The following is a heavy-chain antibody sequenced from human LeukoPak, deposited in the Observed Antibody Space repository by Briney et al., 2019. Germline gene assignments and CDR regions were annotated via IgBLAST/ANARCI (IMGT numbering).Heavy chain of an antibody. D-gene: IGHD3-22*01. CDR2: IYYSGST. V-gene: IGHV4-39*01. CDR1: GGSISSSSYY. J-gene: IGHJ4*02. CDR3: ARQAISRYYYDSSGYYSGY. Sequence: SETLSLTCTVSGGSISSSSYYWGWIRQPPGRGLEWIGSIYYSGSTYYNPSLKSRVTISVDTSKNQFSLELSSVTAADTAVYYCARQAISRYYYDSSGYYSGYWGQGTLVTVSS.